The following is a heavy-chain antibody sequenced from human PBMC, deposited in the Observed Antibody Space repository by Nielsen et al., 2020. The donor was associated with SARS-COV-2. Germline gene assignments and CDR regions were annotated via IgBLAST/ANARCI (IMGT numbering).Heavy chain of an antibody. Sequence: GESLRLSCAASGFTFSTYGMHWVRQAPGKGLGWVAAISYDGSNKYYVDSVKGRFTISRDNSKNTLYLQMSSLREEDTAVYYCAKDWTAIVVVPSGGVDYWGQGTLVTVSS. D-gene: IGHD2-15*01. CDR3: AKDWTAIVVVPSGGVDY. J-gene: IGHJ4*02. CDR1: GFTFSTYG. V-gene: IGHV3-30*18. CDR2: ISYDGSNK.